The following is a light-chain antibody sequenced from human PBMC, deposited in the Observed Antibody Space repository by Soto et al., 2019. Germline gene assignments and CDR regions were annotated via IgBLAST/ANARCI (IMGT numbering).Light chain of an antibody. CDR2: DAS. Sequence: EIVMTQSPATLSVSPGERATLSCRASQSVSSNLAWYQQKPGQAPRLLIYDASTRAPGIPARFSGSGSGTEFTLTISSLQSEDFAAYYCQQYSAWWTFGQGTTVEIK. J-gene: IGKJ1*01. CDR3: QQYSAWWT. CDR1: QSVSSN. V-gene: IGKV3-15*01.